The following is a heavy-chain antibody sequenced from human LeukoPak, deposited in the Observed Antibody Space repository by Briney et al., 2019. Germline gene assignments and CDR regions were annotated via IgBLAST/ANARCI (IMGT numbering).Heavy chain of an antibody. Sequence: GGSLRLSCAASGFAVSSNYMSWVRQAPGKGLEWVSVIYSGGSTYYADSVKGRFTISRDNSKNTLYLQMNSLRAEDTAVYYCAKMGLKQWPYNYFDYWGQGTLVTVSS. CDR3: AKMGLKQWPYNYFDY. CDR2: IYSGGST. CDR1: GFAVSSNY. J-gene: IGHJ4*02. V-gene: IGHV3-53*01. D-gene: IGHD6-19*01.